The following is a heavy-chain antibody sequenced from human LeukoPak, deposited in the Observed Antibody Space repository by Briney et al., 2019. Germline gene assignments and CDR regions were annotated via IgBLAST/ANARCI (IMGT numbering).Heavy chain of an antibody. J-gene: IGHJ6*03. D-gene: IGHD2-15*01. Sequence: PSQTLSLTCTISDGSISSGGYYWSWIRQHPGKGLEWIGYIYDSGSTYYNPSLKSRVTLSVDTSKNQFSLKLSSVTAADTAVYCCARVAEDKDDYNYMDVWGKGTTVTVSS. CDR3: ARVAEDKDDYNYMDV. CDR1: DGSISSGGYY. V-gene: IGHV4-31*03. CDR2: IYDSGST.